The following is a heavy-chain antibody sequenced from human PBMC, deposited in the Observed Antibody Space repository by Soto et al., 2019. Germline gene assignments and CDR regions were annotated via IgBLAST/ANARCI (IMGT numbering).Heavy chain of an antibody. J-gene: IGHJ5*02. D-gene: IGHD3-9*01. Sequence: SETLSLTCTVSGGSISSYYWSWVRQPPGKGLEWIGYIYYSGSTNYNPSLKSRVTISVDTSKNRFSLKLSSVTAADTAVYYCASTGYYDNWFDPCGQATLVTVST. CDR2: IYYSGST. CDR1: GGSISSYY. V-gene: IGHV4-59*08. CDR3: ASTGYYDNWFDP.